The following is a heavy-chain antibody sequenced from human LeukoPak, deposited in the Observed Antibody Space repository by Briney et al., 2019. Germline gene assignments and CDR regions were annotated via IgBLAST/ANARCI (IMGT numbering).Heavy chain of an antibody. Sequence: GGSLRLSCAASGFTVSINYMTWVRQAPGKGLECVSVIDNAGKTYYANSVKGRFTISRGISNNMVYLQMSSLRADDTAVYYCAKDDVDIVVVPAAYFDYWGQGTLVTVSS. J-gene: IGHJ4*02. CDR3: AKDDVDIVVVPAAYFDY. CDR1: GFTVSINY. V-gene: IGHV3-53*01. CDR2: IDNAGKT. D-gene: IGHD2-2*03.